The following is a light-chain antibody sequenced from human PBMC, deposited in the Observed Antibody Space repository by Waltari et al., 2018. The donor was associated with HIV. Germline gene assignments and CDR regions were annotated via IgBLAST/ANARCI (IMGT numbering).Light chain of an antibody. J-gene: IGLJ2*01. CDR3: GTRDNDLGPVI. V-gene: IGLV1-51*02. CDR2: EST. CDR1: SSNIRATD. Sequence: SVLTQPPSKSAAPGQTDTISCAGHSSNIRATDVSWYQQLPGEAPRLIIYESTKRPSAISDRFSASKSDTTATLDIAGVQPGDEAMYFCGTRDNDLGPVILGGGTWVTVL.